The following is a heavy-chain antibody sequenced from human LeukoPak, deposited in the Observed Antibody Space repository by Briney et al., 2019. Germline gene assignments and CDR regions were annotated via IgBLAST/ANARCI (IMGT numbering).Heavy chain of an antibody. CDR2: IYYSGST. CDR1: GGSISSYY. J-gene: IGHJ4*02. V-gene: IGHV4-59*05. D-gene: IGHD5-24*01. CDR3: ARSRRDGYNYRSFDY. Sequence: SETLSLTCTVSGGSISSYYWTWIRQPPGKGLEWIGSIYYSGSTYYNPSLKSRVTISVDTSKNQFSLKLSSVTAADTAVYYCARSRRDGYNYRSFDYWGQGTLVTVSS.